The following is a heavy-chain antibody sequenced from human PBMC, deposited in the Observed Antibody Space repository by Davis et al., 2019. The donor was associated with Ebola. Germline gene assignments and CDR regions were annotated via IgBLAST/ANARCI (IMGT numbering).Heavy chain of an antibody. Sequence: GESLKISCAASGFTFSSYAMSWVRQAPGKGLDWVSTLSGSGGSSYYADSVKGRFTISRDNSKNTLYLQMNSLRAEDTAVYYCAKAGCGSGSYYSGGYWGQGTLVTVSS. D-gene: IGHD3-10*01. CDR2: LSGSGGSS. CDR1: GFTFSSYA. CDR3: AKAGCGSGSYYSGGY. J-gene: IGHJ4*02. V-gene: IGHV3-23*01.